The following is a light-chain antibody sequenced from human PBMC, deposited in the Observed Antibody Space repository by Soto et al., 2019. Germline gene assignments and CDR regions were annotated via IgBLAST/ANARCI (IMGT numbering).Light chain of an antibody. Sequence: VVTQEPSFSVSPGGTVTLTCGLSSGSVSTSYFPSWYQQTPGQAPRTLIYSTNTRSSGIPDRFSGSILGNKAALTITGAQADDESDYYCVLYMGSGISIFGTGTKV. CDR3: VLYMGSGISI. J-gene: IGLJ1*01. CDR1: SGSVSTSYF. CDR2: STN. V-gene: IGLV8-61*01.